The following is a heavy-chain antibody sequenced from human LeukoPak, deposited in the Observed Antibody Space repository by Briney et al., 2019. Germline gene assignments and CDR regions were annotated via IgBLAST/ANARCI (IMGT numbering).Heavy chain of an antibody. D-gene: IGHD3-22*01. Sequence: GGSLRLSCAASGFTFSSYWMHWVRQAPGKGLVWVSRINSDGSSTSYADSVKGRFTISRDNAKNTLYLQMYSLRAEDTAVYYCARESDDSSGYCFDYWGQGTLVTVSS. J-gene: IGHJ4*02. CDR3: ARESDDSSGYCFDY. CDR1: GFTFSSYW. CDR2: INSDGSST. V-gene: IGHV3-74*01.